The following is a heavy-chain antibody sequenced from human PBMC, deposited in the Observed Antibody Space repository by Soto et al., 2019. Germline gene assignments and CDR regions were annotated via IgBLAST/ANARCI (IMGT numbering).Heavy chain of an antibody. CDR2: IWYDGSNK. D-gene: IGHD3-3*01. J-gene: IGHJ6*02. CDR3: ARDFSHYYYYYGMDV. CDR1: GFTFSSYG. Sequence: GGFLRLSCAASGFTFSSYGMHWVRQAPGKGLEWVAVIWYDGSNKYYADSVKGRFTISRDNSKNTLYLQMNSLRAEDTAVYYCARDFSHYYYYYGMDVWGQGTTVTVSS. V-gene: IGHV3-33*01.